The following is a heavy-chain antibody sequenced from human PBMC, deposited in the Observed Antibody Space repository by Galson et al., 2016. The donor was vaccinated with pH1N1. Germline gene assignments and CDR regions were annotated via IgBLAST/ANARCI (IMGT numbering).Heavy chain of an antibody. Sequence: QSGAEVKKPGESLKISCKVSGYTFTELSMRWVRQAPGKGLEWMGTFYPEDGKTTYAQKFQGRVTMTEDTSTDTAYMELSSLRSDDTAIYYCTTGYRCAPTNCYGYYYYYMPVWGQGTTVVVSS. CDR1: GYTFTELS. CDR3: TTGYRCAPTNCYGYYYYYMPV. D-gene: IGHD2-2*01. CDR2: FYPEDGKT. J-gene: IGHJ6*03. V-gene: IGHV1-24*01.